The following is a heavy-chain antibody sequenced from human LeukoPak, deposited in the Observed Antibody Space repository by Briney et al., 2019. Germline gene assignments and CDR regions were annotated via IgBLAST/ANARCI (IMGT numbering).Heavy chain of an antibody. V-gene: IGHV3-64*01. Sequence: GGSLRLSCAASGFTVSSNYMSWVRQAPGKGLEFVSAIRRNGRDTDYANSVKGRFTISRDNSKNTLYLQMGSLRTEDMGVYHCARIAYDSSGYHGYMDAWGKGTTVTISS. CDR3: ARIAYDSSGYHGYMDA. CDR2: IRRNGRDT. D-gene: IGHD3-22*01. CDR1: GFTVSSNY. J-gene: IGHJ6*03.